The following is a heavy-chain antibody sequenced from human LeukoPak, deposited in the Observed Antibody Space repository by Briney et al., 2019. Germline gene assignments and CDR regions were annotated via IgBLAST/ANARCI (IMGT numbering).Heavy chain of an antibody. CDR2: IYYSGST. J-gene: IGHJ4*02. Sequence: GSLRLSCAASGFTFSDYYMSWIRQPPGKGGEWIGSIYYSGSTYYNPSLKSRVTISVDTSKNQFSLKLSSVTAAGTAVYYCARDSGSSGFDYWGQGTLVTVSS. CDR3: ARDSGSSGFDY. V-gene: IGHV4-38-2*02. CDR1: GFTFSDYY. D-gene: IGHD5-12*01.